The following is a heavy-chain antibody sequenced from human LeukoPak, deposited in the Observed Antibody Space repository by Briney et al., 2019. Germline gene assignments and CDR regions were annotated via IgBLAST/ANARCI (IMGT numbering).Heavy chain of an antibody. D-gene: IGHD3-10*01. CDR1: GGTFNSYA. Sequence: SVKVSCEGSGGTFNSYAITWVRQAPGQGLACMGRIIPIFDIANNAQKFQGRVTITADKSTSTAYMELSSLSSEDTAVYYCARDQGVTDPPPYGLDVWGQGTTVTVSS. J-gene: IGHJ6*02. V-gene: IGHV1-69*04. CDR2: IIPIFDIA. CDR3: ARDQGVTDPPPYGLDV.